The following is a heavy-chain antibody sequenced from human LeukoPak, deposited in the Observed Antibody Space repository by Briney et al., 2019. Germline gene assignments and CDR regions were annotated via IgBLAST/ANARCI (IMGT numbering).Heavy chain of an antibody. V-gene: IGHV1-2*06. CDR2: INPNSGGT. Sequence: ASVKVSCKASGYTFTGYCMHWVRQAPGQGLEWMGRINPNSGGTNYAQKFQGRVTMTRDTSISTAYMELSRLRSDDTAVYYCAGGLFNGGPPGGGGTNDYWGQGTLVTVSS. D-gene: IGHD2-8*01. CDR3: AGGLFNGGPPGGGGTNDY. CDR1: GYTFTGYC. J-gene: IGHJ4*02.